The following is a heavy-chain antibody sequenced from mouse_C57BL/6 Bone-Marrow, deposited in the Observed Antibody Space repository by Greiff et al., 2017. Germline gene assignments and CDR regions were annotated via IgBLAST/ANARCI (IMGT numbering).Heavy chain of an antibody. CDR3: ARCRGNSVAWFAY. J-gene: IGHJ3*01. CDR2: IYPGDGDT. D-gene: IGHD2-1*01. CDR1: GYAFSSYW. Sequence: VQLQQSGAELVKPGASVKISCKASGYAFSSYWMNWVKQRPGKGLEWIGQIYPGDGDTNYNGKFKGKATLTADKSSSTAYMQLSSLTSEDSAVYFCARCRGNSVAWFAYWGQGTLVTVSA. V-gene: IGHV1-80*01.